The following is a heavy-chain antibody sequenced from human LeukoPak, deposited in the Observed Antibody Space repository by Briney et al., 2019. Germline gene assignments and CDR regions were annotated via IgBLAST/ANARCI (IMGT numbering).Heavy chain of an antibody. J-gene: IGHJ4*02. CDR1: GFTFSDYY. V-gene: IGHV3-49*04. Sequence: GGSLRLSCAVSGFTFSDYYMSWVRQAPGKGLEWVGFIRSQEYGGTTESAASVKDRFIISRDDSKSVAYLQMDSLKTEDTAVYYCIRDFYSNYGVDFDYWGQGTQVTVSS. D-gene: IGHD4-11*01. CDR3: IRDFYSNYGVDFDY. CDR2: IRSQEYGGTT.